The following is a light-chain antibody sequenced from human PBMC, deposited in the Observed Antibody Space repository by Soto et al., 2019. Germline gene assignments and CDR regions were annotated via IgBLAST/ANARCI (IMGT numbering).Light chain of an antibody. CDR1: QSVSSSY. Sequence: DIVLTQSPGTLSLSPGDRATLSCRASQSVSSSYLAWYQQKPGQAPRLLIYGASTRATGIPDRFSGDGSVTHFTLTISRLEAEDFVMYYCQQYGSSPITFGQGTRLEI. CDR2: GAS. V-gene: IGKV3-20*01. CDR3: QQYGSSPIT. J-gene: IGKJ5*01.